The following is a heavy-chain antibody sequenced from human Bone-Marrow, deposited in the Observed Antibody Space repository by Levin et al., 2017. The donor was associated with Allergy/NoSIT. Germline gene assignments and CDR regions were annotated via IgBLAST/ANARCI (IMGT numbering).Heavy chain of an antibody. D-gene: IGHD3-10*01. Sequence: PGGSLRLSCAASGFTFSSYGMHWVRQAPGKGLEWVAVISYDGSNKYYADSVKGRFTISRDNSKNTLYLQMNSLRAEDTAVYYCAKWAMVRGGLSPSYYYGMDVWGQGTTVTVSS. V-gene: IGHV3-30*18. J-gene: IGHJ6*02. CDR2: ISYDGSNK. CDR1: GFTFSSYG. CDR3: AKWAMVRGGLSPSYYYGMDV.